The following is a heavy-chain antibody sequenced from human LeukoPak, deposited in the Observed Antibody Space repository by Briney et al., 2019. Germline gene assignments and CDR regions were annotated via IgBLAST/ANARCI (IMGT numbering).Heavy chain of an antibody. CDR3: AASPSYSSSWYVFDY. CDR2: FDPEDGET. D-gene: IGHD6-13*01. J-gene: IGHJ4*02. CDR1: GYTLTELS. Sequence: ASVKVSCKVSGYTLTELSMHWVRQAPGKGLEWMGGFDPEDGETIYAQKFQGRVTMTEDTSTDTAYMELSSLRSEDTAVYYCAASPSYSSSWYVFDYWGQGTLVTVSS. V-gene: IGHV1-24*01.